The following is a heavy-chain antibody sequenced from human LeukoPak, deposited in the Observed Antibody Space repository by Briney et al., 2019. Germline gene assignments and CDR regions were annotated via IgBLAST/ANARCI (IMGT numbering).Heavy chain of an antibody. Sequence: ASVKVSCKASGYTFTGYYMHWVRQAPGQGLEWMGWINPNSGGTNYAQKFQGRVTMTRDTSTSTAYMELSRLRSDDTAVYYCARDIQLWYKDYYYYYGMDVWGQGTTVTVSS. V-gene: IGHV1-2*02. D-gene: IGHD5-18*01. CDR2: INPNSGGT. J-gene: IGHJ6*02. CDR1: GYTFTGYY. CDR3: ARDIQLWYKDYYYYYGMDV.